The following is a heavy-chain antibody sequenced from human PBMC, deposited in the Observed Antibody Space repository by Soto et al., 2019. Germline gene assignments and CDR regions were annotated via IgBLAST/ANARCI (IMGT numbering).Heavy chain of an antibody. D-gene: IGHD2-2*01. V-gene: IGHV4-31*03. CDR3: ARGTVIVSNWFDP. J-gene: IGHJ5*02. Sequence: SETLSLTCTVSGDSMTGGVYYWSWIRQHPGKGLEWIGYIYYSGSTYYNPSLKSRVTISVDTSKNQFSLKLSSVTAADTAVYYCARGTVIVSNWFDPWGQGTLVTVSS. CDR1: GDSMTGGVYY. CDR2: IYYSGST.